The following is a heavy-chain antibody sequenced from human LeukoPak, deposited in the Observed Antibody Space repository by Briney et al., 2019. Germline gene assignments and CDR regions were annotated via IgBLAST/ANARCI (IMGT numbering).Heavy chain of an antibody. Sequence: ASVKVSCKASGYTFTGYYMHWVRQAPGQGLEWMGWINPNSGGTNYAQKFQGRVTMTRDTSISTAYMELSRLRSDDTAVYYCARAKVASSSWKHDYWGQGTLVTVSS. CDR1: GYTFTGYY. J-gene: IGHJ4*02. V-gene: IGHV1-2*02. CDR2: INPNSGGT. D-gene: IGHD6-13*01. CDR3: ARAKVASSSWKHDY.